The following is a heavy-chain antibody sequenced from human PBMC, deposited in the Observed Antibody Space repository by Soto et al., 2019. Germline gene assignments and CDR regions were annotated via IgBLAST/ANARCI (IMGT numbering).Heavy chain of an antibody. J-gene: IGHJ4*02. CDR1: GYTFTKYG. D-gene: IGHD3-22*01. CDR3: AIDPSNTSGYYQFFDY. V-gene: IGHV1-18*01. CDR2: SFNGVT. Sequence: ASVKVSCKTSGYTFTKYGISWVRQAPGQGNEWMGGSFNGVTNYAQNLQGRVTMTTDTSTTTAYMELTSLRSDDTAVYYCAIDPSNTSGYYQFFDYWGQGTLVTVSS.